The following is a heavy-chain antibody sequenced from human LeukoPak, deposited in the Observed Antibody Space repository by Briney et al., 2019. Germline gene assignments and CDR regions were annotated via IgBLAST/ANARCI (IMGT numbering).Heavy chain of an antibody. Sequence: GGSLRLSCAASGFTVSSNYMSWVRQAPGKGLEWVSVIYSGGSTYYADSVKGRFTISRDNSKSTLYIQMNSLRAEDTAVYYCARDLGGRRILGYYYYYYMDVWGKGTTVTISS. CDR1: GFTVSSNY. CDR3: ARDLGGRRILGYYYYYYMDV. J-gene: IGHJ6*03. CDR2: IYSGGST. D-gene: IGHD3-16*01. V-gene: IGHV3-53*01.